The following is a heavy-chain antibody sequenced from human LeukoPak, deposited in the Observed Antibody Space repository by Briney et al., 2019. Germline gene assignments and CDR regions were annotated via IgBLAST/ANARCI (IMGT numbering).Heavy chain of an antibody. V-gene: IGHV4-59*08. Sequence: SETLSLTCTVSGGSISSYYWSWIRQPPGKGLEWIGYIYYSGSTNYNPSLKSRVTISVDTSKNQFSLKLSSVTAADTAVYYCARQRPVFYCDSSGYHPPYFDYWGQGTLVTVSS. CDR3: ARQRPVFYCDSSGYHPPYFDY. CDR2: IYYSGST. D-gene: IGHD3-22*01. J-gene: IGHJ4*02. CDR1: GGSISSYY.